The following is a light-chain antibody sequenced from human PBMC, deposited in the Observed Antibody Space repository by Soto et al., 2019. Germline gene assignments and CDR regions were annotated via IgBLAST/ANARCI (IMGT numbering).Light chain of an antibody. V-gene: IGLV1-51*01. J-gene: IGLJ2*01. CDR1: SSNVGSNY. CDR3: GTWDNSLSAV. CDR2: DNG. Sequence: QSALTQPPSVSAAPGQTVTISCSGSSSNVGSNYVSWYQQLPGTAPKLLIYDNGKRSSGIPDRFSGSQSGTSATLGITGLQTGDEADYYCGTWDNSLSAVFGGGTKLTVL.